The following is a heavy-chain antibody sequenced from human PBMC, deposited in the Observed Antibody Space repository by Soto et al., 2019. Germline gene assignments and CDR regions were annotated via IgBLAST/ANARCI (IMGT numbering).Heavy chain of an antibody. D-gene: IGHD2-8*01. J-gene: IGHJ6*02. Sequence: ASVKVSCKASGGTFSSYAISWVRQAPGQGLEWMGGIIPIFGTANYAQKFQGRVTITADESTSTAYMELSSLRSEDTAVYYCARGGETYDYYYGMDVWGQGTTVTVSS. CDR1: GGTFSSYA. CDR3: ARGGETYDYYYGMDV. V-gene: IGHV1-69*13. CDR2: IIPIFGTA.